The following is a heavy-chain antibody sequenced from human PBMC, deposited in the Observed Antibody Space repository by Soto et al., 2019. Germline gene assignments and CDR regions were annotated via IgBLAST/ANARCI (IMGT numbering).Heavy chain of an antibody. V-gene: IGHV4-39*01. D-gene: IGHD2-2*01. CDR3: ARHTSDIWFDP. CDR1: GGSISSSSYF. Sequence: SETLSLTCSVSGGSISSSSYFWAWIRQPPRKGLEWIGSFYYVGGTYYNPSLKSRVTVSVDTSKNQFALKLSSVTAADTAVFYCARHTSDIWFDPSGQGTPVTV. J-gene: IGHJ5*02. CDR2: FYYVGGT.